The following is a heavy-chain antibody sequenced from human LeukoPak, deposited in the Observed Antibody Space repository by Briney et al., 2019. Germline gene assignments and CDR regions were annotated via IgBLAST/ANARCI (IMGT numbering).Heavy chain of an antibody. Sequence: SETLSLTSTVSGGSISSYYWSWIRQPPGKGLEWIGYIYYSGSTNYNPSLKSRVTISVDTSKNQFSLKLSSVTAADTAVYYCARAYYYGMDVWGQGTTVTVSS. CDR1: GGSISSYY. V-gene: IGHV4-59*01. CDR2: IYYSGST. J-gene: IGHJ6*02. CDR3: ARAYYYGMDV.